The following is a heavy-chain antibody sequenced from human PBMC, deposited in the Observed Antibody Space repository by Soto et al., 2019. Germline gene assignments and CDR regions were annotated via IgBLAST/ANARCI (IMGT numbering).Heavy chain of an antibody. J-gene: IGHJ6*02. CDR3: ARGSSSSWYPLGGWGGGHV. Sequence: QVQLQESGPGLVKPSQTLSLTCTVSGGSISSGGYYWSWIRQHPGKGLEWIGYIYYSGSTYYNPSLKSRVTISVDTSKNQFSLKLSSVTAADTAVYYCARGSSSSWYPLGGWGGGHVWGQGTTVTVSS. CDR2: IYYSGST. D-gene: IGHD6-13*01. V-gene: IGHV4-31*03. CDR1: GGSISSGGYY.